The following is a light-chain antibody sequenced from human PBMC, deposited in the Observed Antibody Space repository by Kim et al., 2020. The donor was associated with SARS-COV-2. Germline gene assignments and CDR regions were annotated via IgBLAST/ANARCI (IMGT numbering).Light chain of an antibody. CDR2: GAS. CDR1: HSVSSSY. Sequence: EIVLTQSPGTLSLSPGERDTLSCRASHSVSSSYLAWYQQKPGQAPRLLIYGASSRATGIPDRFSGSGSGTDFTLTISRLEPEDFAVYYCQQYGSSLYTFGQGTKLEI. V-gene: IGKV3-20*01. CDR3: QQYGSSLYT. J-gene: IGKJ2*01.